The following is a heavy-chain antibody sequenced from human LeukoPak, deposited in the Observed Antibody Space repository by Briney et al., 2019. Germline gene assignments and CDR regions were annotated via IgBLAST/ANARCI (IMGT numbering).Heavy chain of an antibody. CDR2: IYPGDSDT. Sequence: GESLKSSCKGSGYSFTSYWIGWVRQMPGKGLEWMGIIYPGDSDTRYSPSFQGQVTISADKSISTAYLQWSSLKASDTAMYYCARRYYYDSSGYYYLDYWGQGTLVTVSS. D-gene: IGHD3-22*01. V-gene: IGHV5-51*01. J-gene: IGHJ4*02. CDR3: ARRYYYDSSGYYYLDY. CDR1: GYSFTSYW.